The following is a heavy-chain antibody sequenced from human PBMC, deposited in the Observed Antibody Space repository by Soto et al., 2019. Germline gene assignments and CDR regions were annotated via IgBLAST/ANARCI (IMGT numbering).Heavy chain of an antibody. V-gene: IGHV4-59*01. J-gene: IGHJ6*03. D-gene: IGHD3-16*02. CDR1: GGSISSYY. CDR2: IYYSGST. CDR3: ARGRLWGSYRFGDYYYMDV. Sequence: SETLSLTCTVSGGSISSYYWSWIRQPPGKGLEWIGYIYYSGSTNYNPSLKSRVTISVDTSKNQFSLKLSSVTAADTAVYYCARGRLWGSYRFGDYYYMDVWGKGTTVTVSS.